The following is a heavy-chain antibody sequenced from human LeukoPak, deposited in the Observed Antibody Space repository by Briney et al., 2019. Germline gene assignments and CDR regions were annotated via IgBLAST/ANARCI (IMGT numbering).Heavy chain of an antibody. J-gene: IGHJ3*02. D-gene: IGHD6-13*01. Sequence: GGSLRLSCAASGFTFSSHAMHWVRQAPGKGLEYVSAIRGNGADTWYANSVKGRFIISRDNSKNMLYLQMGSLRAEDKAVYYCARASIAAAGPHDVFDIWGQGTMVTVSS. CDR3: ARASIAAAGPHDVFDI. CDR1: GFTFSSHA. CDR2: IRGNGADT. V-gene: IGHV3-64*01.